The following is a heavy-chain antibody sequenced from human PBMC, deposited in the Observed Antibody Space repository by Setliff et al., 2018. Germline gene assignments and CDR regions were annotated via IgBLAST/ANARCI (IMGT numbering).Heavy chain of an antibody. D-gene: IGHD2-2*01. J-gene: IGHJ3*01. CDR3: ARDRGYCSSTACYPYIPGLDV. Sequence: ASVKVSCKVSGYTLTELSMHWVRQAPGKGLEWMGGFDPEDGETIYAQKFQGRVTMTEDTSTDTAYMELSSLRSEDTAVYYCARDRGYCSSTACYPYIPGLDVWGQGTMVTVS. CDR1: GYTLTELS. V-gene: IGHV1-24*01. CDR2: FDPEDGET.